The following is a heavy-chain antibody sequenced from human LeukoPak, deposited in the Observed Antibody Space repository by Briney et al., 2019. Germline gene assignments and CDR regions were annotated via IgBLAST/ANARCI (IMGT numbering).Heavy chain of an antibody. CDR2: INHSGST. CDR3: ARHRKWSGDYLRDYYFDY. D-gene: IGHD3-10*01. V-gene: IGHV4-34*01. J-gene: IGHJ4*02. Sequence: SETLSLTCAVYGGSFSGYYWSWIRQPPGKGLEWIGEINHSGSTNYNPSLKSRVTISVDTSKNQFSLKLSSVTAADTAVYYCARHRKWSGDYLRDYYFDYWGQGTLVTVSS. CDR1: GGSFSGYY.